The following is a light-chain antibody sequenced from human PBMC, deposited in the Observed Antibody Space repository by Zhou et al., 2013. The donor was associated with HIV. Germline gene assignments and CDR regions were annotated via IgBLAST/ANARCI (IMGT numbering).Light chain of an antibody. J-gene: IGKJ1*01. CDR2: GTS. CDR3: QQSYSTLKT. Sequence: DIQMTQSPSSLSASVRDRVTITCRASQNISSYLNWYQQKPGKAPKFLMYGTSSLQSGVPSRFSGSGSGTDFTLTISSLQLEDSATYYCQQSYSTLKTFGQGTKVEI. V-gene: IGKV1-39*01. CDR1: QNISSY.